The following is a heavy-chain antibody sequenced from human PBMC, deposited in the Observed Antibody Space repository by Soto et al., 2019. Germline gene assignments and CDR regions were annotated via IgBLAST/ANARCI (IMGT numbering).Heavy chain of an antibody. V-gene: IGHV4-39*01. Sequence: QLQESGPGLVKPSETLSLTCTVSGGSISSSSYYWGWIRQPPGKGLEWIGSIYYSGSTYYNPSLKSRVTISVDTSKNQFSLKLSSVTAADTAVYYCARHREPYYYYGMDVWGQGTTVTVSS. CDR3: ARHREPYYYYGMDV. J-gene: IGHJ6*02. D-gene: IGHD1-26*01. CDR1: GGSISSSSYY. CDR2: IYYSGST.